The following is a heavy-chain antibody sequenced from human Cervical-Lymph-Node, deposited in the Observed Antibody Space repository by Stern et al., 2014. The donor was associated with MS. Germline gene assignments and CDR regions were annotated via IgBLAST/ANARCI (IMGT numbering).Heavy chain of an antibody. Sequence: VQLVESGAEVKKPGASVKVSCKASGYSFTNHYMHWVRQAPGQGLEWVGIISPSGDSASYAQNLQGRVTMTRDTSTSTVYMELSSLRSEDTAVYYCASGTGSKRPTGNYWGQGTLVTVSS. D-gene: IGHD3/OR15-3a*01. V-gene: IGHV1-46*01. CDR1: GYSFTNHY. J-gene: IGHJ4*02. CDR2: ISPSGDSA. CDR3: ASGTGSKRPTGNY.